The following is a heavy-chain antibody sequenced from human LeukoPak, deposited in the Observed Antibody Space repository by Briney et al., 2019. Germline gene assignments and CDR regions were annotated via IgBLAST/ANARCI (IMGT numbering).Heavy chain of an antibody. CDR3: ARAPPHTPLTGTKGWFDP. V-gene: IGHV4-61*02. J-gene: IGHJ5*02. Sequence: SQTLSLTCTVSGGSISSGSYYWSWIRQPAGKGLEWIGRIYTSGSTNYNPSLKSRVTISVDTSKNQFSLKLSSVTAADTAVYYCARAPPHTPLTGTKGWFDPWGQGTLVTVSS. CDR2: IYTSGST. D-gene: IGHD1-20*01. CDR1: GGSISSGSYY.